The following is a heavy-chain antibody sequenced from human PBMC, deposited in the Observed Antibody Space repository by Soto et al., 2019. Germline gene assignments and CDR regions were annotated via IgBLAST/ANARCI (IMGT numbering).Heavy chain of an antibody. CDR3: TRLISPVAARPS. CDR2: IDPSDSYT. V-gene: IGHV5-10-1*01. CDR1: GYSFTSYW. Sequence: ESLKISCKGSGYSFTSYWISWVRQMPGKGLEWMGRIDPSDSYTNYSPSFQGHVTISADKSINTAYLQWSSLKVSDTAMYFCTRLISPVAARPSWGQGTLVTLSS. D-gene: IGHD2-15*01. J-gene: IGHJ4*02.